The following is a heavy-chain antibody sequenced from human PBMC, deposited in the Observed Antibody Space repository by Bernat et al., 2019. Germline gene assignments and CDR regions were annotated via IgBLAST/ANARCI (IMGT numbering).Heavy chain of an antibody. V-gene: IGHV2-26*01. CDR2: IFSNDEK. J-gene: IGHJ6*03. D-gene: IGHD2-2*01. CDR3: SRLPIVGGPAGKGDYYYYYQEV. Sequence: QVTLKESGPVLVKPTETLTLTCTVSGFSLSNARMGVSWIRQPPGKALEWLAHIFSNDEKSYSTSLKSRLTISKDTSKSQVVLTMTNMDPVDTATYYCSRLPIVGGPAGKGDYYYYYQEVLGKGTTVTLSS. CDR1: GFSLSNARMG.